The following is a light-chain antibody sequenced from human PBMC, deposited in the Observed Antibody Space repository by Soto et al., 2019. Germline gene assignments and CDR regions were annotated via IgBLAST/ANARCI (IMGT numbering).Light chain of an antibody. CDR2: DAS. CDR1: QGVNTH. CDR3: QHEFT. V-gene: IGKV3D-11*01. J-gene: IGKJ3*01. Sequence: EIVLTQSPATLSLSPGERATLSCRASQGVNTHLAWYQQKPGQAPRLLIYDASNRDTGIPARFSGSGPGTDITLTISSLEPEDFAVYYCQHEFTFGPGTKVDVK.